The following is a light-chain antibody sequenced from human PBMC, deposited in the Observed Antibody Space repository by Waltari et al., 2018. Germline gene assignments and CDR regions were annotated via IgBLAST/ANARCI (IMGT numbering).Light chain of an antibody. CDR3: QQYNNWPPVYT. CDR1: QYVSSN. Sequence: EIVMTQSPGTLSRSPGERANLSCRASQYVSSNLAWYQQKPGQAPRLLISDASTSATGIPARFSGSGSGTEFTLTISNIQSEDFATYYCQQYNNWPPVYTFGQGTKLEIK. CDR2: DAS. J-gene: IGKJ2*01. V-gene: IGKV3-15*01.